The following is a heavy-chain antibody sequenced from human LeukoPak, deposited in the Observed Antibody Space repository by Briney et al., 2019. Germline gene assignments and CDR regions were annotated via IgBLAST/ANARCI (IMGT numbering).Heavy chain of an antibody. CDR1: GFTFSSYW. J-gene: IGHJ6*04. D-gene: IGHD1-26*01. Sequence: GGSLRLSCAASGFTFSSYWMHWVRQAPEKGLVWVSRINSDGSSTSYADSVKGRFTISRDNAKNTLYLQMNSLRAEDTAVYYCASGVDVWGKGTTVTVSS. CDR3: ASGVDV. V-gene: IGHV3-74*01. CDR2: INSDGSST.